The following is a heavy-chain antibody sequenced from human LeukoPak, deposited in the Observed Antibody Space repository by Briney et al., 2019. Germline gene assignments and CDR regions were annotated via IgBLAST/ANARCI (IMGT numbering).Heavy chain of an antibody. J-gene: IGHJ4*02. V-gene: IGHV4-4*07. CDR2: IYSNENT. CDR3: ARDGTTPYYFDD. Sequence: PSETLSLTCTVSGGSITSYYWSWIRQPAGKGLEWIGRIYSNENTNYNPSLKSRVTMSVDTSKNQFSLKLSSVTAADTAVYYCARDGTTPYYFDDWGQGTLVTVSS. CDR1: GGSITSYY. D-gene: IGHD2-15*01.